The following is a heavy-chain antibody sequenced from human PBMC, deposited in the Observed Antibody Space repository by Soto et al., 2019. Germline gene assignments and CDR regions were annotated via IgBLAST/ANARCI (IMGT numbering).Heavy chain of an antibody. CDR2: IYTSWST. D-gene: IGHD4-17*01. CDR3: ARNYGVNSGDLYFDY. J-gene: IGHJ4*02. V-gene: IGHV4-4*07. Sequence: QVQLQESGPGLVKPSETLSLTCTVSGGSISSYYWSWIRQPAGKGLEWIGRIYTSWSTNYNPSLKSRVTMSVDTSNNQLSLKLSSVTAADTAVYYCARNYGVNSGDLYFDYWGKGTLVTVSS. CDR1: GGSISSYY.